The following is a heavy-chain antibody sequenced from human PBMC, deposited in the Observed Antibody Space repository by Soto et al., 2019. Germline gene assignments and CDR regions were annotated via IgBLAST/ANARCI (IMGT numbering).Heavy chain of an antibody. J-gene: IGHJ4*02. V-gene: IGHV3-66*01. Sequence: GGSLRLSCAASGFTVSSNYMSWVRQAPGKGLEWVSVIYSGGSTYYADSVKGRFTISRDNSKNMLYLQMNSLGAEDTAVYYCAARSVTTSYFDYWGQGTLVTVSS. CDR1: GFTVSSNY. D-gene: IGHD4-17*01. CDR2: IYSGGST. CDR3: AARSVTTSYFDY.